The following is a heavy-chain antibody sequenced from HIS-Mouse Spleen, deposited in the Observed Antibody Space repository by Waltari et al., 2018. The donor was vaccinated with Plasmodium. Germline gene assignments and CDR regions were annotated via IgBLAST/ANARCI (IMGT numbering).Heavy chain of an antibody. Sequence: EVQLVESGGGLVQPGGSLRLSCAVSVFPFSSNWMSWVRQAPGKGLEWVANIKQDGSEKYYVDSVKGRFTISRDNAKNSLYLQMNSLRAEDTAVYYCASSWYWYFDLWGRGTLVTVSS. CDR1: VFPFSSNW. CDR2: IKQDGSEK. J-gene: IGHJ2*01. D-gene: IGHD6-13*01. V-gene: IGHV3-7*01. CDR3: ASSWYWYFDL.